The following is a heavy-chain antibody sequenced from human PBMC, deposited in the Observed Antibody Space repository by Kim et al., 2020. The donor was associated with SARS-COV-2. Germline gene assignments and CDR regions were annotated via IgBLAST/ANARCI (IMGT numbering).Heavy chain of an antibody. CDR1: GYTFTSYA. V-gene: IGHV1-3*01. CDR3: ARAPPDGMATIPYFDY. J-gene: IGHJ4*02. Sequence: ASVKVSCKASGYTFTSYAMHWVRQAPGQRLEWMGWINAGNGNTKYSQKFQGRVTITRDTSASTAYMELSSLRSEDTAVYYCARAPPDGMATIPYFDYWGQGTLVTVSS. CDR2: INAGNGNT. D-gene: IGHD5-12*01.